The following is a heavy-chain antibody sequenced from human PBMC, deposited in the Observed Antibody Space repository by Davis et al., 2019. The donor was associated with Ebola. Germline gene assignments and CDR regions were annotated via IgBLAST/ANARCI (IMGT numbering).Heavy chain of an antibody. Sequence: GESLKISCAASGFTFSSYWMSWVRQAPGKGLEWVANIKQDGSEKYYVDSVKGRFTISRDNAKNSLYLQMNSLRDEDTAVYYCAREAFSGFDWGDYWGQGTLVTVSS. J-gene: IGHJ4*02. CDR3: AREAFSGFDWGDY. CDR2: IKQDGSEK. D-gene: IGHD3-9*01. V-gene: IGHV3-7*01. CDR1: GFTFSSYW.